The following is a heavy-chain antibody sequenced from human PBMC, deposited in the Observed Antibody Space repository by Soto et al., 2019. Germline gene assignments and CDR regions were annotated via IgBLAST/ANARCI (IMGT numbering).Heavy chain of an antibody. D-gene: IGHD3-10*01. Sequence: GGSLRLSCAASGFTFSGYAMHWVRQAPGKGLEWVAVISYDGSNKYYADSVKGRFTISRDNSKNTLYLQMNSLRAEDTAVYYCARGLSRYGSGSYFDAVDYWGQGTLVTVSS. J-gene: IGHJ4*02. V-gene: IGHV3-30-3*01. CDR3: ARGLSRYGSGSYFDAVDY. CDR1: GFTFSGYA. CDR2: ISYDGSNK.